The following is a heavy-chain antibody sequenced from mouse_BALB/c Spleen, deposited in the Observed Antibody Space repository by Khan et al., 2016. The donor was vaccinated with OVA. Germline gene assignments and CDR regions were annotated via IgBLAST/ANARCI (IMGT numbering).Heavy chain of an antibody. J-gene: IGHJ4*01. CDR2: IPYSGST. Sequence: EVQLQESGPGLVKPSQSLSLTCTVTGYSITSYYAWNWIRQFPGNQLWCMGYIPYSGSTNYNPALKSRISITRDTSTNQSFLQLNSLTTEDTATYDCEGAGSRYNDAMDYWGQGTSVTVSS. CDR3: EGAGSRYNDAMDY. D-gene: IGHD1-3*01. CDR1: GYSITSYYA. V-gene: IGHV3-2*02.